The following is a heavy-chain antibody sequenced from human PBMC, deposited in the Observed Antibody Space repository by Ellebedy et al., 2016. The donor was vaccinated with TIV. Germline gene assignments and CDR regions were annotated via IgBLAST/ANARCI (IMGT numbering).Heavy chain of an antibody. CDR1: GYTFTGYY. Sequence: ASVKVSCKASGYTFTGYYLHWVRQAPGQGLEWKGWISPDSGGTNYAQKFQGRVTMTRDTSISTAYMELSRLRSDDTAVYYCARVRGVIVFDYWGQGTVVTVSS. CDR2: ISPDSGGT. V-gene: IGHV1-2*02. D-gene: IGHD3-10*01. CDR3: ARVRGVIVFDY. J-gene: IGHJ4*02.